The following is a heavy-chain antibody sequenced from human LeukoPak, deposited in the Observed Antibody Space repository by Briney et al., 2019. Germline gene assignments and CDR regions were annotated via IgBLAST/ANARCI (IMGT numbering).Heavy chain of an antibody. CDR3: AREAEGDGYNPNWYFDL. CDR1: GDSISSYY. CDR2: MYYTGST. V-gene: IGHV4-59*12. Sequence: SETLSLTCTVSGDSISSYYWSWIRQPPGKGLEWIGYMYYTGSTTYNPSLKSRVTMSVNTSKNQLSLKLSSVTAADTAVYYRAREAEGDGYNPNWYFDLWGRGTLVTVSS. J-gene: IGHJ2*01. D-gene: IGHD5-24*01.